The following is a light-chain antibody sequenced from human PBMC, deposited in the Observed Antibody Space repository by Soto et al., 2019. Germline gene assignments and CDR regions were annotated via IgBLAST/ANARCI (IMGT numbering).Light chain of an antibody. CDR1: SSDVGDYNY. J-gene: IGLJ1*01. CDR2: DVS. Sequence: QSALTQPASVSGSPGQSITISCTGTSSDVGDYNYVSWYQQHPGKAPKLMIYDVSNRPSGVSNRFSGSKSGNTASLTISGLQAEDEADYYCSSYTSSGTDVFETGTKLTVL. V-gene: IGLV2-14*01. CDR3: SSYTSSGTDV.